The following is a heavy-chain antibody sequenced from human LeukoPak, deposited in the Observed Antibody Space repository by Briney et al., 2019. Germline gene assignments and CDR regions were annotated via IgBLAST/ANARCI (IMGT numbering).Heavy chain of an antibody. CDR2: FDPEDGET. J-gene: IGHJ3*02. D-gene: IGHD3-3*01. V-gene: IGHV1-24*01. CDR1: GYTLTELS. CDR3: ATISDFWSKPHDAFDI. Sequence: ASVKVSCKVSGYTLTELSMHWVRQAPGKGLEWMGGFDPEDGETIYAQKFQGRVTMTEDTSTDTAYMELSSLRSEDTAVYYCATISDFWSKPHDAFDIWGQGTMVIVSS.